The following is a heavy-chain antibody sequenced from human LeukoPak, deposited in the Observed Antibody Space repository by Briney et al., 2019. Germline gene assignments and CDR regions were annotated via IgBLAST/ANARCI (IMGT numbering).Heavy chain of an antibody. Sequence: GASVKVSCKASGGTFSSYTISWVRQAPGQGLEWLGRIIPILGIANYAQKFQGRVTITADKSTSTAYMELSSLRSEDTAVYYCARDLDSSGHIDYWGQGTLVTLYS. CDR2: IIPILGIA. J-gene: IGHJ4*02. D-gene: IGHD3-22*01. V-gene: IGHV1-69*04. CDR3: ARDLDSSGHIDY. CDR1: GGTFSSYT.